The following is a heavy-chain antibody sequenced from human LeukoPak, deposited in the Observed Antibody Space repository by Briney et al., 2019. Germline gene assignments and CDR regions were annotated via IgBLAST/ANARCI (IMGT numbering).Heavy chain of an antibody. CDR3: AKDRKRYDILTGSPYKY. J-gene: IGHJ4*02. D-gene: IGHD3-9*01. CDR2: ISYDGSNK. V-gene: IGHV3-30*18. Sequence: HPGGSLRLSCAASGFTFSSYGMHWVRQAPGKGLEWVAVISYDGSNKYYADSVKGRFTISRDNSKNTLYLQMNSLRAEDTAVCYCAKDRKRYDILTGSPYKYWGQGTLVTVSS. CDR1: GFTFSSYG.